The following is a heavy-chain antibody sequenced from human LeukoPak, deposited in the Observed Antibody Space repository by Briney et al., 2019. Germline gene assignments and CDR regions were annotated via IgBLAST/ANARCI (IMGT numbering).Heavy chain of an antibody. CDR2: ISFDGSNK. Sequence: GRSLRLSCAASGFTFSSHAMHWVRQAPGKGLEWVAVISFDGSNKYYADSVKGRFTISRDNSKNTLYLQMNSLRAEDTAVYYCAKDPYDFWSGGFDYWGQGTLVTVSS. D-gene: IGHD3-3*01. CDR3: AKDPYDFWSGGFDY. J-gene: IGHJ4*02. V-gene: IGHV3-30-3*01. CDR1: GFTFSSHA.